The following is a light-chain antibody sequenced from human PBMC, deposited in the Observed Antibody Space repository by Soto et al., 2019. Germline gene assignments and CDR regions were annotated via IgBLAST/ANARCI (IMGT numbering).Light chain of an antibody. Sequence: QSVLTQPASVSGSPGQSFTISCTGTRSNVGGYNYVSWYQQHPGKASKLMIYDVTNRPSGISNRFSGSKSGNTASLTISGLQAEDEADYYCSSYTSTSTYVFGPGTKVTVL. CDR3: SSYTSTSTYV. CDR2: DVT. V-gene: IGLV2-14*01. CDR1: RSNVGGYNY. J-gene: IGLJ1*01.